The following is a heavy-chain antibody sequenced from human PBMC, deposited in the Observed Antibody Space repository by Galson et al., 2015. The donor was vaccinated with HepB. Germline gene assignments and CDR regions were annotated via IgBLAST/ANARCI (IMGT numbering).Heavy chain of an antibody. J-gene: IGHJ4*02. D-gene: IGHD1-14*01. V-gene: IGHV3-30*18. CDR1: GFIFTNYG. CDR2: VASDGTNL. CDR3: AKEGTPSLYYYDS. Sequence: SLRLSCAASGFIFTNYGMHWVRQPPGKALELLAVVASDGTNLYYADSVRGRFTASRDYSNNIVYLHMSSLRVEDTAVYFCAKEGTPSLYYYDSRGQGTPVTVAS.